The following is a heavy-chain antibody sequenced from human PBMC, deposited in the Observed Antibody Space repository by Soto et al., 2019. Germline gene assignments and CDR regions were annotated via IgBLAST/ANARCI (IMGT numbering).Heavy chain of an antibody. D-gene: IGHD3-22*01. CDR3: AGDSSGKGMDV. Sequence: QVQLVQSGAEVKKPGASVKVSCKASGYTFTSYDINWVRQATGQGLEWMGWMNPNSGNTGYAQKFQGRVTLTRNTSRSTGYMELSSLRSEDAAVYYCAGDSSGKGMDVWGQGATVTVSS. CDR1: GYTFTSYD. CDR2: MNPNSGNT. J-gene: IGHJ6*02. V-gene: IGHV1-8*01.